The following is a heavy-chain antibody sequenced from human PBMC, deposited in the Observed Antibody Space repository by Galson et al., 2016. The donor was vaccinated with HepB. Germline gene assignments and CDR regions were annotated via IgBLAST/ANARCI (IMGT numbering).Heavy chain of an antibody. V-gene: IGHV2-5*02. Sequence: LVKPTQTLTLTCTFSGFSLNSYSVGVGWMRQPPGKAPEWLALIYWDDDKGYSPSQESRLSITKDTSKNQVVLTLTNMNPVDTATYYCAHSRGIAMVRGATGYDVMCVWGQGDAVTVAS. CDR3: AHSRGIAMVRGATGYDVMCV. J-gene: IGHJ6*02. CDR1: GFSLNSYSVG. D-gene: IGHD3-10*01. CDR2: IYWDDDK.